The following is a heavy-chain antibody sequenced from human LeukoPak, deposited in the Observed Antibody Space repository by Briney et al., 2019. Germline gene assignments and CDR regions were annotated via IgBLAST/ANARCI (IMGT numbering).Heavy chain of an antibody. V-gene: IGHV3-74*01. J-gene: IGHJ4*02. CDR1: GNYW. D-gene: IGHD2-2*01. CDR3: VSFYETY. CDR2: INGDGSWT. Sequence: GGSLRLSCAASGNYWMHWVRQAPGKGLVWVSHINGDGSWTTYADSVKGRFTISKDNAKNAVYLQMNNLRAEDTAVYYCVSFYETYWGRGTLVTVSS.